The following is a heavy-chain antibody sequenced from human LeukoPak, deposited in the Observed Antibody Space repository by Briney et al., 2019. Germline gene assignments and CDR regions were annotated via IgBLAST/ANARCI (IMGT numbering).Heavy chain of an antibody. CDR3: AREIILNYYYYYMDV. V-gene: IGHV1-2*02. CDR1: GYTFTSNY. Sequence: ASVKVSCKAFGYTFTSNYMHWVRQAPGQGLEWMGWINPNSGGTNYAQKFQGRVTMTRDTSISTAYMELSRLRSDDAAVYYCAREIILNYYYYYMDVWGKGTTVTVSS. J-gene: IGHJ6*03. D-gene: IGHD3-3*02. CDR2: INPNSGGT.